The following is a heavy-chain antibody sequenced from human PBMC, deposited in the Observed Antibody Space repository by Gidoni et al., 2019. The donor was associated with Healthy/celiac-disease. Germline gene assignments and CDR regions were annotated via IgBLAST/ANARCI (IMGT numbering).Heavy chain of an antibody. CDR2: ISYDGSNK. D-gene: IGHD5-18*01. CDR3: ARAVDTAMKGYYFDY. CDR1: GFTFSSYA. J-gene: IGHJ4*02. Sequence: QVQLVESGGGVVQPGRSLRLSCAASGFTFSSYAMHWVRQAPGKGLEWVAVISYDGSNKYYADSVKGRFTISRDNSKNTLYLQMNSLRAEDTAVYYCARAVDTAMKGYYFDYWGQGTLVTVSS. V-gene: IGHV3-30-3*01.